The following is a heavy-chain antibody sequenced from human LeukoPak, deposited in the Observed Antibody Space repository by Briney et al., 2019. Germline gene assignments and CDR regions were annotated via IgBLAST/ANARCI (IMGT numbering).Heavy chain of an antibody. CDR2: IYHSGST. CDR1: NDSISSSNW. D-gene: IGHD4-23*01. V-gene: IGHV4-4*02. CDR3: ARNGGNSDFDY. J-gene: IGHJ4*02. Sequence: PSETLSLTCAVSNDSISSSNWWSWVRQPPGKGLEWIGEIYHSGSTNYNPSLKSRVSISVDKSKNQISLKLTSVTAADTAIYYCARNGGNSDFDYWGQGTLVTVSS.